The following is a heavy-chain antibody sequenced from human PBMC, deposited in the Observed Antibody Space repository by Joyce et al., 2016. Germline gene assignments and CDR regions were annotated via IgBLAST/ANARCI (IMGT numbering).Heavy chain of an antibody. Sequence: QVQLQESGPGLVKPSETLSLTCTVSGDSIYSYYWSWMRQPPGKGLEWIGNIYYTGSTSYNPSLKSRVSMSLDTSKNQFSLSLSSLTAADTALYYCAGDHGHYEGAFGDWGQGTMVTLSA. D-gene: IGHD4-17*01. CDR3: AGDHGHYEGAFGD. V-gene: IGHV4-59*01. CDR1: GDSIYSYY. CDR2: IYYTGST. J-gene: IGHJ3*01.